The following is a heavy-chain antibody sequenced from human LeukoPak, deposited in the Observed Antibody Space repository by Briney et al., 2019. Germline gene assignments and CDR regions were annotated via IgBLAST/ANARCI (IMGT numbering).Heavy chain of an antibody. D-gene: IGHD5-18*01. J-gene: IGHJ4*02. CDR1: GFTFSSYT. Sequence: GGSLRLSCAASGFTFSSYTMNWVRQAPGKGLEWVSSISSSSSYIYYADSVKGRFTISRDNAKNSLYLQMNSLRAEDTAVYYCARLSGYSYGETNYWGQGTLVTVSS. CDR3: ARLSGYSYGETNY. CDR2: ISSSSSYI. V-gene: IGHV3-21*01.